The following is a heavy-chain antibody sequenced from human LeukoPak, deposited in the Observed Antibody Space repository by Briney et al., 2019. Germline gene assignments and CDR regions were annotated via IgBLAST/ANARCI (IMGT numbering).Heavy chain of an antibody. J-gene: IGHJ4*02. V-gene: IGHV3-64*01. CDR3: ARVLVANGGYYYDY. CDR2: ISSSGGST. Sequence: GGSLRLSCAASGFTFSNYPMHWVRQAPGKGLEYVSAISSSGGSTYYANSVKDRFTISRDNSKNTLYLQMGGLRADDMAVYYCARVLVANGGYYYDYWGQGTLVTVSS. CDR1: GFTFSNYP. D-gene: IGHD3-22*01.